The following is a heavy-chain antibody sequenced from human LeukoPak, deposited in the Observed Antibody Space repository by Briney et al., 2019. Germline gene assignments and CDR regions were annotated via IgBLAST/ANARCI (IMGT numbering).Heavy chain of an antibody. V-gene: IGHV3-7*01. CDR2: INQDGSER. CDR1: GFTFSSYW. Sequence: GGSLRLSCAASGFTFSSYWMTWVRQAPGKGLEWVANINQDGSERYYVDSVKGRFTISRDNAKNSLSLQMNSLRAEDTALYYCARGNAMGVWGQGTTVTASS. J-gene: IGHJ6*02. CDR3: ARGNAMGV.